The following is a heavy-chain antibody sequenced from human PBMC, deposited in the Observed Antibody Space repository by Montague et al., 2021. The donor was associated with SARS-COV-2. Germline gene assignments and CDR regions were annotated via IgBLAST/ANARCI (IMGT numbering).Heavy chain of an antibody. Sequence: SETLSLTCVVYGGSFSGYYLSWSCQPPGKGLEWIGEINHSGSTNYNPSLKSRVTISVDTSKKQFSLRLNSVTAADTAVYYCARGGGYSYGALDYWGQGTLVTVSS. D-gene: IGHD5-18*01. CDR1: GGSFSGYY. CDR2: INHSGST. V-gene: IGHV4-34*01. J-gene: IGHJ4*02. CDR3: ARGGGYSYGALDY.